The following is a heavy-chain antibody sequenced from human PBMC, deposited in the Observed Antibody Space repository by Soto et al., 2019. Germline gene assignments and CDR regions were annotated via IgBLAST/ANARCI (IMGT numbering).Heavy chain of an antibody. Sequence: PSVTQSLPSTVSDGSISNGGYYRSWIRQHPGKGLEWIGYIYYSGSTYYNPSLKSRVTISVDTSKNQFSLKLSSVTAADTAVYYCARVFVVVPAAKVVTDDYYYYYMDVWGKGTTVTVSS. D-gene: IGHD2-2*01. CDR2: IYYSGST. CDR3: ARVFVVVPAAKVVTDDYYYYYMDV. CDR1: DGSISNGGYY. V-gene: IGHV4-31*03. J-gene: IGHJ6*03.